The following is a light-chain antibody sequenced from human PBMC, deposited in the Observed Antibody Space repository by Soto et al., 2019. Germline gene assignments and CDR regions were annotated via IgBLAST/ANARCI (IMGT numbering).Light chain of an antibody. Sequence: EIVLTQSPGTLSLSPGEKATLSFRASQSVSSSYLAWYQQKPGQAPRLLMYGASTRATGIPDRFSGSGSGTEFTLTISSLQSEDFAVYYCQQYNSWPPITFGQGTRLEIK. CDR1: QSVSSSY. J-gene: IGKJ5*01. CDR2: GAS. V-gene: IGKV3-15*01. CDR3: QQYNSWPPIT.